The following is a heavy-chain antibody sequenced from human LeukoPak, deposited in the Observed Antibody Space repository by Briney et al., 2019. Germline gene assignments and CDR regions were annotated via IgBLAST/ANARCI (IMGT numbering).Heavy chain of an antibody. CDR2: ISSSSSTI. D-gene: IGHD6-6*01. Sequence: GGSLRLSCAASGFTFSSYNMNWVRQAPGKGLEWVSYISSSSSTIYYADSVKGRFTISRDNAKNSLYLQMNSLRAEDTAVYYCARAEFGKIAARPFDYWGQGTLVTVSS. J-gene: IGHJ4*02. V-gene: IGHV3-48*01. CDR3: ARAEFGKIAARPFDY. CDR1: GFTFSSYN.